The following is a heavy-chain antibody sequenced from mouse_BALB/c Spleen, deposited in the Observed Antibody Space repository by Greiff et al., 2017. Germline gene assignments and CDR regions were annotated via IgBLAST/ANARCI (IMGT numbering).Heavy chain of an antibody. CDR1: GDSITSGY. CDR3: ARSPHGYPWFAY. D-gene: IGHD2-2*01. CDR2: ISYSGST. V-gene: IGHV3-8*02. J-gene: IGHJ3*01. Sequence: EVMLVESGPSLVKPSQTLSLTCSVTGDSITSGYWNWIRKFPGNKLEYMGYISYSGSTYYNPSLKSRISITRDTSKNQYYLQLNSVTTEDTATYYCARSPHGYPWFAYWGQGTLVTVSA.